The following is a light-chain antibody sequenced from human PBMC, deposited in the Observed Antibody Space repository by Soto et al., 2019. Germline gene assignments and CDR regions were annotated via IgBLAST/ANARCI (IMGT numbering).Light chain of an antibody. CDR3: CSYAGSSTWV. V-gene: IGLV2-23*01. J-gene: IGLJ3*02. CDR2: EGS. CDR1: SNDVGSYNL. Sequence: QSALTQPASVSGSPGQSITISCTGTSNDVGSYNLVSWYQQHPGKAPKIMIYEGSKRPSGVSNRFSGSKSGNMASLTISGLQAEDEADYYCCSYAGSSTWVFGGGTKLTVL.